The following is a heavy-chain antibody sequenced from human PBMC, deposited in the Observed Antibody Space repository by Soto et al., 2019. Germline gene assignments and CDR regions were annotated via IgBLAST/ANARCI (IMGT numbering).Heavy chain of an antibody. J-gene: IGHJ4*02. V-gene: IGHV3-53*04. D-gene: IGHD2-15*01. CDR1: GFTVSSNY. Sequence: EVQLVESGGGLVQPGGSLRLSCEASGFTVSSNYMSWVRQAPGKGLEWVSVIYSGGSTYYAYSVKGRFTISRHNSKNTVYVQINRLRGEETAVYYCARDRPYCSGGSCYSFDYRCQGTLVTVSS. CDR2: IYSGGST. CDR3: ARDRPYCSGGSCYSFDY.